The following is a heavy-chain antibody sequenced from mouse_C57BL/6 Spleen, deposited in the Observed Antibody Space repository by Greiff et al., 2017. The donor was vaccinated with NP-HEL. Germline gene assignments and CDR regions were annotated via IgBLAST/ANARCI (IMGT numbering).Heavy chain of an antibody. CDR1: GYSITSGYY. V-gene: IGHV3-6*01. CDR2: ISYDGSN. J-gene: IGHJ4*01. CDR3: ARDGNYEGDY. D-gene: IGHD2-1*01. Sequence: EVQLVESGPGLVKPSQSLSLTCSVTGYSITSGYYWNWIRQFPGNKLEWMGYISYDGSNNYNPTLKNRISITRDTSKNQSFLKLNSVTTEDTATYYCARDGNYEGDYWGQGTSVTVSS.